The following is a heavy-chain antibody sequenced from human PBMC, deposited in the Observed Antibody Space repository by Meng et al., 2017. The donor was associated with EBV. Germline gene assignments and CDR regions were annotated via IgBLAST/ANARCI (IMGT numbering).Heavy chain of an antibody. V-gene: IGHV1-69*01. D-gene: IGHD5-24*01. Sequence: QGQVGRCGAEVKKPGSSVKVSCKASGGTFSSYAISWVRQAPGQGLEWMGGIIPIFGTANYAQKFQGRVTITADESTSTAYMELSSLRSEDTAVYYCAREGDGYNYPDYWGQGTLVTVSS. J-gene: IGHJ4*02. CDR1: GGTFSSYA. CDR3: AREGDGYNYPDY. CDR2: IIPIFGTA.